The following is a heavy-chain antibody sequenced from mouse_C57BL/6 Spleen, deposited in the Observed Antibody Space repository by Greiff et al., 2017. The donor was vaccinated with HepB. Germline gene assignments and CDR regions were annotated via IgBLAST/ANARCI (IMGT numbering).Heavy chain of an antibody. CDR2: ISSGGSYT. V-gene: IGHV5-6*01. CDR3: ARHGSKPHWYFDV. J-gene: IGHJ1*03. CDR1: GFTFSSYG. Sequence: EVQLVESGGDLVKPGGSLKLSCAASGFTFSSYGMSWVRQTPDKRLEWVATISSGGSYTYYPDSVKGRFTISRDNAKNTLYLQMSSLKSEDTAMYYCARHGSKPHWYFDVWGTGTTVTVSS. D-gene: IGHD2-5*01.